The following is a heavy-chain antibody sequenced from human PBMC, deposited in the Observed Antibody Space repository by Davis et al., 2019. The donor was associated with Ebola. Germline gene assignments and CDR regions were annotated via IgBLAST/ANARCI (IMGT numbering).Heavy chain of an antibody. V-gene: IGHV4-39*07. CDR3: AYLSAYYYYGMDV. J-gene: IGHJ6*04. D-gene: IGHD3-9*01. CDR2: IYHSGST. Sequence: SETLSLTCAVSGGSISSISYFWGWIRQPPGKGLEWIGEIYHSGSTNYNPSLKSRVTISVDKSKNQFSLKLSSVTAADTAVYYCAYLSAYYYYGMDVWGKGTTVTVSS. CDR1: GGSISSISYF.